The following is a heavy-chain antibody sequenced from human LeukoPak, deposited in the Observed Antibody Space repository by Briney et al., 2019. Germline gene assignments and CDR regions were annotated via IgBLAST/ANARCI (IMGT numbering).Heavy chain of an antibody. D-gene: IGHD1-26*01. J-gene: IGHJ4*02. CDR1: GYSISSGYY. CDR2: IYHSGST. CDR3: ARVVWELFCFDY. V-gene: IGHV4-38-2*02. Sequence: SETLSLTCTVSGYSISSGYYWGWIRQPPGKGLEWIGSIYHSGSTYYNPSLKSRVTISVDTSKNQFSLKLSSVTAADTAVYYCARVVWELFCFDYWGQGTLVTVSS.